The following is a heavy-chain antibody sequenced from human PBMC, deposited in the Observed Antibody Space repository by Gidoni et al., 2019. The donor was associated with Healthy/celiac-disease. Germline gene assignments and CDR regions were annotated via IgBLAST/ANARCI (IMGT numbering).Heavy chain of an antibody. CDR3: ARGGLLRFLDQRDGMDV. CDR1: GFTFSSYA. Sequence: QVQLVESGGGVVQPGRSLRLSCAASGFTFSSYAMHWVRQAPGKGLEWVAVISYDGSNKYYADSVKGRFTISRDNSKNTLYLQMNSLRAEDTAVYYCARGGLLRFLDQRDGMDVWGQGTTVTVSS. V-gene: IGHV3-30-3*01. CDR2: ISYDGSNK. J-gene: IGHJ6*02. D-gene: IGHD3-3*01.